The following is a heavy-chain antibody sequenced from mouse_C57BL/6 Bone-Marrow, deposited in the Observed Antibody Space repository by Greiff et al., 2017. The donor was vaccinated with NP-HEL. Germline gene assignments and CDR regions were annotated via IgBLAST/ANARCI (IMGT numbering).Heavy chain of an antibody. V-gene: IGHV7-1*01. CDR1: GFTFSDFY. D-gene: IGHD4-1*01. CDR2: SRNKANDYTT. J-gene: IGHJ4*01. CDR3: ARDADSWVMDY. Sequence: EVMLVESGGGLVQSGRSLRLSCATSGFTFSDFYMEWVRQAPGKGLEWIAASRNKANDYTTEYSASVKGRFIVSRDTSQSILYLQMNALRAEDTAIYYCARDADSWVMDYWGQGTSVTVSS.